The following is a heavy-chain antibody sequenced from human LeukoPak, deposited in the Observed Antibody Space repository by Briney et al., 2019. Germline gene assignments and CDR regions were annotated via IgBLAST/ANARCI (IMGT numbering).Heavy chain of an antibody. D-gene: IGHD3-22*01. V-gene: IGHV1-69*05. CDR2: IIPIFGTA. J-gene: IGHJ4*02. CDR3: ARSGPLSDYYDSSGYYGNY. Sequence: SVKVSCKASGGTFSSYAISWVRQAPGQGLEWMGRIIPIFGTANYAQKFQGRVTITTDESTSTAYMELSSLRSEDTAVYYCARSGPLSDYYDSSGYYGNYGGQGTLVTVYS. CDR1: GGTFSSYA.